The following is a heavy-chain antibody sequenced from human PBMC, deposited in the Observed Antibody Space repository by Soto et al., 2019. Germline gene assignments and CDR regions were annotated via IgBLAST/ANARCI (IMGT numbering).Heavy chain of an antibody. CDR2: ISGSGGST. Sequence: GGSLRLSCAASGFTFSSYAMSWVRQAPGKGLEWVTAISGSGGSTYYADSVKGRFTISRDNSKSTLYLQMNSLRAEDTAVYYCATWAYGDYRWNNWFDPWGQGTLVTVSS. CDR1: GFTFSSYA. D-gene: IGHD4-17*01. CDR3: ATWAYGDYRWNNWFDP. J-gene: IGHJ5*02. V-gene: IGHV3-23*01.